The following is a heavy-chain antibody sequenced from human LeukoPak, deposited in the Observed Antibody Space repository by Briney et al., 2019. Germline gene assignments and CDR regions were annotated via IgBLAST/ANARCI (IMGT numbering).Heavy chain of an antibody. D-gene: IGHD5-24*01. CDR2: IYGGGNI. Sequence: GGSLRLSCAASGFTVSSNYMNWVRQAPGKGLEWVSVIYGGGNIYYADSVKGRFTISRDNSKSTLYLQMNSLRAEDTAVYYCARGAGYNYPYYFDYWGKGTLVTVSS. CDR3: ARGAGYNYPYYFDY. V-gene: IGHV3-53*01. CDR1: GFTVSSNY. J-gene: IGHJ4*02.